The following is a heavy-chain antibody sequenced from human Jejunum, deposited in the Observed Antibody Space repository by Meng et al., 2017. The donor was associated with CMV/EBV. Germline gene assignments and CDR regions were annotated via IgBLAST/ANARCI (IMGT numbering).Heavy chain of an antibody. V-gene: IGHV1-46*01. CDR1: Y. Sequence: YLHWVRLAPGQGLEWMGVINPSGGSPSYAPKFQGRVTMTRDTSTGTVYMELSRLRSEDTAVYYCASRRPLYTDFWSASTHYGMDVWGQGTTVTVSS. D-gene: IGHD3-3*01. J-gene: IGHJ6*02. CDR2: INPSGGSP. CDR3: ASRRPLYTDFWSASTHYGMDV.